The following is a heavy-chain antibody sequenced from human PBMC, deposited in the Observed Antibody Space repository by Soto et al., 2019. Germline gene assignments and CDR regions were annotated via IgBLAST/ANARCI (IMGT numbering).Heavy chain of an antibody. J-gene: IGHJ6*04. CDR1: GFTFDDYA. D-gene: IGHD3-10*01. CDR2: ISWNSGSI. V-gene: IGHV3-9*01. Sequence: GGSLRLSCAASGFTFDDYAMHWVRQAPGKGLEWVSGISWNSGSIGYADSVKGRFTISRDNAKNSLYLQMNSLRAEDTALYYCAKDIGGYYDYGMDVWGKGTTVTVSS. CDR3: AKDIGGYYDYGMDV.